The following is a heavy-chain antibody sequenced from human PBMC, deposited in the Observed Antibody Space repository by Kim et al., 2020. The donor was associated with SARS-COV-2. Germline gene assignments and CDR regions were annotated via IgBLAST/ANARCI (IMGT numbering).Heavy chain of an antibody. CDR3: ARGGVVTALDGYFDL. J-gene: IGHJ2*01. Sequence: PSLKSRDTISVDTSKNQFSRKLSSVTAADTAVYYCARGGVVTALDGYFDLWGRGTLVTVSS. D-gene: IGHD2-21*02. V-gene: IGHV4-34*01.